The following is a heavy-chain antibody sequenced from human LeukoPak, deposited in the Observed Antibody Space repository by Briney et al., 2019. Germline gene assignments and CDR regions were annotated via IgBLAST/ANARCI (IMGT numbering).Heavy chain of an antibody. J-gene: IGHJ3*02. Sequence: PGGSLRPSCAASGFTFSNYAILWVRQAPGKGLEWVSAISGSGGSTYYADSVKGRFTISRDNSKNTLYLQMNSLRAEDTAVYYCAKEGSYDILTGYSPDAFDIWGQGTMVTVSS. V-gene: IGHV3-23*01. CDR2: ISGSGGST. CDR3: AKEGSYDILTGYSPDAFDI. CDR1: GFTFSNYA. D-gene: IGHD3-9*01.